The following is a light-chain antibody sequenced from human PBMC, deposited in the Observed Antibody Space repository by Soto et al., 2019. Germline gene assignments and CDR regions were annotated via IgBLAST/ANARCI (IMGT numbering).Light chain of an antibody. CDR1: ENVRTF. CDR3: HQHSHWPPWT. J-gene: IGKJ1*01. Sequence: EVVLTQSPATLSLSPGERATLSCRASENVRTFVDWYQQKPGQAPRLLIHGASNRATGIPDRFSGSGSGTDFTLTISNLEPEDFAVYYCHQHSHWPPWTFGQGTRVEI. V-gene: IGKV3-11*01. CDR2: GAS.